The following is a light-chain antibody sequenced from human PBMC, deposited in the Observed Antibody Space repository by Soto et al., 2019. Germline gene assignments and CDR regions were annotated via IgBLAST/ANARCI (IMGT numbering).Light chain of an antibody. Sequence: LVLTQSPGTLSLSPGETATLSCRASQSVSNIYLGWYQQKPGQAPRLLIFDGSSRATGIPDRFSGSGSGTEFTLTISSLQSEDFAVYYCQQYNNWPPGTFGQGTKVDIK. CDR3: QQYNNWPPGT. V-gene: IGKV3-20*01. CDR2: DGS. J-gene: IGKJ1*01. CDR1: QSVSNIY.